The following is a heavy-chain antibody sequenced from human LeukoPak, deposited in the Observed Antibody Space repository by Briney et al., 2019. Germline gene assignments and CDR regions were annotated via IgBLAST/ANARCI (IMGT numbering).Heavy chain of an antibody. V-gene: IGHV1-2*02. J-gene: IGHJ4*02. CDR2: INPTSGGT. CDR3: ARVIGFGELSLGY. Sequence: ASVKVSCKASGYTFTGYYLHWVRQAPGQGLEWMGWINPTSGGTNYAQKFQDRVTMTRDTSISTAYMELTSLRSDDTAVYYCARVIGFGELSLGYWGQGTLVTVSS. CDR1: GYTFTGYY. D-gene: IGHD3-10*01.